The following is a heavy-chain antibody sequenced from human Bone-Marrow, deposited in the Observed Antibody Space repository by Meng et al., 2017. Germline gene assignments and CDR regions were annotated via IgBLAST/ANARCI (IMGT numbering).Heavy chain of an antibody. Sequence: EVQLVESGGGLVNPGGSLRLSCAASEFTFSSYWMHWVRQAPGKGLVWVSRINSDGSSTSYADSVKGRFTISRDNAKNTLHLQMNSLRAEDTAVYYCTRSSPHGSGSYPAYWGQGTLVTVSS. D-gene: IGHD3-10*01. V-gene: IGHV3-74*02. CDR1: EFTFSSYW. CDR2: INSDGSST. CDR3: TRSSPHGSGSYPAY. J-gene: IGHJ4*02.